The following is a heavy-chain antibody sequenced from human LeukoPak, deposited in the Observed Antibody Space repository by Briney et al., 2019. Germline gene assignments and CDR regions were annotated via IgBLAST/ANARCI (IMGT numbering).Heavy chain of an antibody. D-gene: IGHD3-3*01. CDR3: ARDGARPRDVWSGYYTEWFDP. V-gene: IGHV3-48*01. CDR2: ISSTSGAV. Sequence: GGSLRLSCAAAGFTFSSYAMNWVRQAPGKGLEWISHISSTSGAVYYADSVKGRFTISRDNSKNTLYLEMNNLRAEDTAVYYCARDGARPRDVWSGYYTEWFDPRGQGTLVTVSS. CDR1: GFTFSSYA. J-gene: IGHJ5*02.